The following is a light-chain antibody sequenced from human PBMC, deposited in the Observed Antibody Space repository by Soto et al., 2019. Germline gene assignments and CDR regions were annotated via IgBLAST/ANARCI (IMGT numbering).Light chain of an antibody. CDR1: SSDVGGYNY. V-gene: IGLV2-11*01. CDR2: DVT. J-gene: IGLJ3*02. Sequence: QSALTQPRSVSGYPGQSVTFSCTGTSSDVGGYNYVSWYQQHPGKAPKLMIYDVTERPSGVPDRFSGSKSGNKASLTISGLQAEDEADYYCCSYAGSYTWVFGGGTKLTVL. CDR3: CSYAGSYTWV.